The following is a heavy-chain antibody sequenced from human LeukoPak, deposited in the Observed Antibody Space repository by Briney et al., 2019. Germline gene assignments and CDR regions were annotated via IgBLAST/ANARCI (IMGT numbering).Heavy chain of an antibody. CDR3: VSFYKTY. Sequence: LSGGSLRLSCAASGNYWMHWVRQAPGKGLVWVSHINGDGSWTTYADSVKGRFTISKDNAKNTVYLQMNNLRAEDTAVYYCVSFYKTYWGRGTLVTVSS. CDR1: GNYW. V-gene: IGHV3-74*01. D-gene: IGHD2-2*02. J-gene: IGHJ4*02. CDR2: INGDGSWT.